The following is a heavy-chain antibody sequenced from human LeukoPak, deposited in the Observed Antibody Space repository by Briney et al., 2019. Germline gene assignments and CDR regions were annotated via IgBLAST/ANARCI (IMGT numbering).Heavy chain of an antibody. CDR3: ARAAAYYYDSSGSDY. CDR2: ISAYNGNT. D-gene: IGHD3-22*01. J-gene: IGHJ4*02. V-gene: IGHV1-18*01. Sequence: ASVKVSCKASGYTFTSYGISWVRQAPGQGLEWMGWISAYNGNTNYAQKLQGRVTMTTDTSTSTAYMELRSLRSDDTAVYYCARAAAYYYDSSGSDYWGQGTLVTVSS. CDR1: GYTFTSYG.